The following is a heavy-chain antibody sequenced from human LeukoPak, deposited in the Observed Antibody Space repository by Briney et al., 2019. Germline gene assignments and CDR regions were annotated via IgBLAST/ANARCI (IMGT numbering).Heavy chain of an antibody. J-gene: IGHJ5*02. CDR1: GFTFSDYY. Sequence: GGSLRLSCAASGFTFSDYYMSWIRQAPGKGLEWVSYISSSGSTIYYADSVKGRFTISRDNAKNSLYLQMNSLRAEDTAVYYCARDRAAARYSYNWFDPWGQGTLVTVSS. CDR3: ARDRAAARYSYNWFDP. D-gene: IGHD6-6*01. V-gene: IGHV3-11*04. CDR2: ISSSGSTI.